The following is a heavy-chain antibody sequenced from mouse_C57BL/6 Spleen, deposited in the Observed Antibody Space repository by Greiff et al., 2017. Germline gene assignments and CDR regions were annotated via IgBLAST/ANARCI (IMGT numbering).Heavy chain of an antibody. CDR2: IDPSDSDT. CDR1: GYTFTSYW. D-gene: IGHD1-1*01. J-gene: IGHJ4*01. V-gene: IGHV1-52*01. Sequence: QVQLQQPGAELVRPGSSVKLSCKASGYTFTSYWMHWVKQRPIQGLEWIGNIDPSDSDTHYNQKFKDKATLTVDKSSSTAYMQLSSLTSEDSAVYYCARLGGRDAMDYWGQGTSVTVSS. CDR3: ARLGGRDAMDY.